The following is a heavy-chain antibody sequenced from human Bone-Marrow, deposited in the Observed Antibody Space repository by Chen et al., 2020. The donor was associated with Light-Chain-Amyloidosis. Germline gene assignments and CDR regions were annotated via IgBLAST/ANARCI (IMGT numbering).Heavy chain of an antibody. D-gene: IGHD2-2*01. V-gene: IGHV1-2*02. CDR1: GYTFTGYH. J-gene: IGHJ6*02. Sequence: QVQLVQSGAEVKKPGASVKVSCEASGYTFTGYHMHWVRPAPGQGLEWMGWINPNSDSTSYAQKFQGTVTMTTDTSISTVYMELIRLRSDGTAVYCCGEGLNGRNTNCYLEVYNNAMDVWGQGTTVTVSS. CDR3: GEGLNGRNTNCYLEVYNNAMDV. CDR2: INPNSDST.